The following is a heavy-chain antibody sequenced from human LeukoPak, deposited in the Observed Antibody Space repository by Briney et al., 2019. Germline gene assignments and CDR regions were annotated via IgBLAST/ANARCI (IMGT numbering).Heavy chain of an antibody. Sequence: SETLSLTCAVYGGSFSGYYWSWIRQPPGKGLEWIGEINHSGSTNYNLSLKSRVTISVDTSKNQFSLKLSSMTAADTAVYYCARGRGSYFKYYFDYWGQGTLVTVSS. D-gene: IGHD1-26*01. J-gene: IGHJ4*02. CDR2: INHSGST. CDR3: ARGRGSYFKYYFDY. V-gene: IGHV4-34*01. CDR1: GGSFSGYY.